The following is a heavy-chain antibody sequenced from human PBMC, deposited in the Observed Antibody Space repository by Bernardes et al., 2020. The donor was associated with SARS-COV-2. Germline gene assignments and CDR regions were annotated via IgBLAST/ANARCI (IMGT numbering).Heavy chain of an antibody. D-gene: IGHD2-2*01. CDR1: GFTFSSYW. Sequence: GGSLRLSCAASGFTFSSYWMSWVRQAPGKGLEWVANIKQDGSEKYYVDSVKGRFTISRDNAKNSLYLQMNSLRAEDTAVYYCASSSQTRVGYFDYWGQGTLVTVSS. CDR2: IKQDGSEK. CDR3: ASSSQTRVGYFDY. V-gene: IGHV3-7*01. J-gene: IGHJ4*02.